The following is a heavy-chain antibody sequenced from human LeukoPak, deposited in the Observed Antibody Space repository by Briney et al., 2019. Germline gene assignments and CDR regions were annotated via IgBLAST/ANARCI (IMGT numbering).Heavy chain of an antibody. CDR2: ISSSGTTI. CDR3: WRESFREEVMGFYY. D-gene: IGHD3-10*01. J-gene: IGHJ4*02. V-gene: IGHV3-48*03. Sequence: GGSLRLSCAASGFTFSTFEMNWVRQAPGKGLEWVSYISSSGTTIYYADSVKGRFTISRDNAKNSLYLQMNSLRAEDTAVYYWWRESFREEVMGFYYWGPGTLVNVLS. CDR1: GFTFSTFE.